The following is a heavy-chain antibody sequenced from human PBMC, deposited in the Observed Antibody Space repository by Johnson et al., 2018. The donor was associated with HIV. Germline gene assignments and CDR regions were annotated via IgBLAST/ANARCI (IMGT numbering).Heavy chain of an antibody. CDR1: GFTFSSYD. Sequence: VQLVESGGGLVQPGGSLRLSCAASGFTFSSYDMHWVRQVTGKRLEWVSAIVTAGDTYYPYSVKGRFTISRENAKNSLYLQMNSLRAGDTAVYYCARGLGLSDAFDIWGQGTMVTVSS. D-gene: IGHD6-19*01. CDR3: ARGLGLSDAFDI. J-gene: IGHJ3*02. V-gene: IGHV3-13*01. CDR2: IVTAGDT.